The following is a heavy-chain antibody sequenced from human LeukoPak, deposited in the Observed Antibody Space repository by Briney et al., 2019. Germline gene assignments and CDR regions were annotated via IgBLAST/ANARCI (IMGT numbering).Heavy chain of an antibody. CDR2: ISNSGSNT. CDR1: GFTFSDYY. D-gene: IGHD3-3*01. CDR3: ARDELWSGSAVGY. Sequence: GGSLRLSCAASGFTFSDYYMSWIRQAPGKGLEWVSYISNSGSNTYYADSVKGRFTISRDNAKNSLYLQMNSLRAEDTAVYYCARDELWSGSAVGYWGQGTLVTVSS. V-gene: IGHV3-11*04. J-gene: IGHJ4*02.